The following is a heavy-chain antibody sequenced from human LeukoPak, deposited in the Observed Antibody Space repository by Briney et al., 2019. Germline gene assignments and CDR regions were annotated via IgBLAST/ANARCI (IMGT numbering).Heavy chain of an antibody. V-gene: IGHV3-48*04. CDR3: ARGGGFSSSPRLDY. CDR2: ISSSSSTI. Sequence: GQSLRLSCAASGFTFSSYSMNWVRQAPGKGLEWVSYISSSSSTIYYADSVKGRFNISRDNAKNSLYLHMKCLRAEDTAVYYCARGGGFSSSPRLDYWGQGTLVTVSS. J-gene: IGHJ4*02. CDR1: GFTFSSYS. D-gene: IGHD6-6*01.